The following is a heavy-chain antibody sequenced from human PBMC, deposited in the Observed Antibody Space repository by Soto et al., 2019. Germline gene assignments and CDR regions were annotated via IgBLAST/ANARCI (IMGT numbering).Heavy chain of an antibody. CDR3: VPYYRFGYYWADC. CDR2: INEDGTEK. V-gene: IGHV3-7*01. D-gene: IGHD3-3*01. J-gene: IGHJ4*02. Sequence: EVRLVESGGGLVQPGGSLRLSCTASGFTFSRYWMSWVRQAPGGGLKWVASINEDGTEKYYVDSEKGRLIISRDHAKKSLFLQMESLRAEDTAIYSCVPYYRFGYYWADCWGQGTVVTVSA. CDR1: GFTFSRYW.